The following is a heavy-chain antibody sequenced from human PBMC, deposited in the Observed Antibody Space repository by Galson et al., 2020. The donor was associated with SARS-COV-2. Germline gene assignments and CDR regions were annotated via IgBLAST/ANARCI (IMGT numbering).Heavy chain of an antibody. CDR1: GASIGSYY. CDR2: IYYSGTT. Sequence: SQTLSLTCTVSGASIGSYYWSWIRQPPGQGLEWIGYIYYSGTTNYNPSLKSRITISVDTSKNQFSLKLSSVTPADTAVYYCARDTKDVTGAGFDYWGQGTLVTVSS. CDR3: ARDTKDVTGAGFDY. D-gene: IGHD3-9*01. V-gene: IGHV4-59*01. J-gene: IGHJ4*02.